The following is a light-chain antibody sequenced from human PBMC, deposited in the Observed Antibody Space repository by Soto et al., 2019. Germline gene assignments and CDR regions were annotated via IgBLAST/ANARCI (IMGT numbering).Light chain of an antibody. CDR1: QSISSS. V-gene: IGKV1-39*01. CDR2: TAA. CDR3: QQGYCTPYT. Sequence: DIQMTQSPSSLSASVGDRVTITCRASQSISSSLNWYQQTPGKAPKVLIYTAANLQGGVPSRFSGSGSGTDFTLTISSLQPEDFATYHRQQGYCTPYTFGPGTKLEIK. J-gene: IGKJ2*01.